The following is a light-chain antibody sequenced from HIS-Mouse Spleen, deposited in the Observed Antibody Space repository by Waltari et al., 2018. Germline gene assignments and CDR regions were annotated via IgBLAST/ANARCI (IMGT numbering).Light chain of an antibody. J-gene: IGLJ3*02. CDR2: EGS. Sequence: QSALTQPASVSGSPGQSITISCTGTSSDVGSYNLVSWYQQHPGKAPKRMIYEGSKRPAGVCNRFSGSKSGNTASLTISGLQAEDEADYYCCSYAGSSTWVFGGGTKLTVL. CDR1: SSDVGSYNL. V-gene: IGLV2-23*01. CDR3: CSYAGSSTWV.